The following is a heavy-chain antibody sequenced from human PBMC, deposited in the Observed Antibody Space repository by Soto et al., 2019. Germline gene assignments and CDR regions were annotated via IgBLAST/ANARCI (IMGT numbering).Heavy chain of an antibody. V-gene: IGHV3-66*01. CDR3: ARYWLDYGDYAYFDY. J-gene: IGHJ4*02. D-gene: IGHD4-17*01. Sequence: GGSLRLSCAASGSTVSSNYMSWVRQAPGKGLEWVSVIYSGGSTYYADSVKGRFTISRDNSKNTLYLQMNSLRAEDTAVYYCARYWLDYGDYAYFDYWGQGTLVTVSS. CDR2: IYSGGST. CDR1: GSTVSSNY.